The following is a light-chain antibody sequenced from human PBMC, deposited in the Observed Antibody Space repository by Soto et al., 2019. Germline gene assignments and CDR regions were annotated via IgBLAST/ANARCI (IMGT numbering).Light chain of an antibody. V-gene: IGKV4-1*01. CDR2: WAS. CDR3: QQYYGTPLT. CDR1: QSVFYSSNNKNY. J-gene: IGKJ4*01. Sequence: DIVMTQSPHSLAVSLGERATINCKSSQSVFYSSNNKNYLAWYQHKPGQPPKLLIYWASIRESGVPDRFSGSGSGTDFALTISSLQAEDVAVYYCQQYYGTPLTFGGGTKVEIK.